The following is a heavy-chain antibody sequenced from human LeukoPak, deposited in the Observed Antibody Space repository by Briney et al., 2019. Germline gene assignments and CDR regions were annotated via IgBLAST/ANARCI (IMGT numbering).Heavy chain of an antibody. CDR3: ARRRYYDFWSGYYAFDI. J-gene: IGHJ3*02. CDR1: GYTFTSYG. V-gene: IGHV1-18*01. CDR2: ISAYNGNT. D-gene: IGHD3-3*01. Sequence: ASVKVSCKASGYTFTSYGISWARQAPGQGLEWMGWISAYNGNTNYAQKLQGRVTMTTDTSTSAAYMELRSLRSDDTAVYYCARRRYYDFWSGYYAFDIWGQGTMVTVSS.